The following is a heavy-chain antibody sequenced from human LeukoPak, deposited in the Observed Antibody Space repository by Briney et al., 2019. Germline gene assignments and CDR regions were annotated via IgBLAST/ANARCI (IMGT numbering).Heavy chain of an antibody. J-gene: IGHJ6*02. CDR1: GFTFSSYG. V-gene: IGHV3-30*18. Sequence: GGSLRLSCAASGFTFSSYGMHWVCQAPGKGLEWVTVISYDGSNKYYADSVKGRFTISRDNSKNTLYLQMNSLRAEDTAVYYCAKDFGFKSVYYYYGMDVWGQGTTVTVSS. CDR2: ISYDGSNK. CDR3: AKDFGFKSVYYYYGMDV. D-gene: IGHD3-16*01.